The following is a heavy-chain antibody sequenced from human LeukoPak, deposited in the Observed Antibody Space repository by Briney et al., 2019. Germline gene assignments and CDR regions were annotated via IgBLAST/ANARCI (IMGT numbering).Heavy chain of an antibody. Sequence: SETLSLTCTVSGGSISSYYWSWIRQPAGKGLEWIGRIYSSGGTNYNPSLESRVTMSVDTSKNQFSLKLSSVTAADTAVYYCASWVPFGRHTKYYFDYWGQGTLVTVSS. CDR1: GGSISSYY. CDR3: ASWVPFGRHTKYYFDY. D-gene: IGHD3-10*01. CDR2: IYSSGGT. J-gene: IGHJ4*02. V-gene: IGHV4-4*07.